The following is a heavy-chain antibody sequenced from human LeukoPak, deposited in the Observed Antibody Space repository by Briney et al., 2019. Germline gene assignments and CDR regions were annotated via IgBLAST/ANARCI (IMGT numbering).Heavy chain of an antibody. CDR1: GFTFRGFA. CDR2: ITGTGGT. J-gene: IGHJ4*02. Sequence: GGSLRLSCAASGFTFRGFAMSWVRQAPGKGLEWLSSITGTGGTYYADSVRGRFTISRDNSKNTLYLQMNSLRAEDTAVYYCARGDGGKYYDILTDPEPRGYYFDYWGQGTLVTVSS. D-gene: IGHD3-9*01. CDR3: ARGDGGKYYDILTDPEPRGYYFDY. V-gene: IGHV3-23*01.